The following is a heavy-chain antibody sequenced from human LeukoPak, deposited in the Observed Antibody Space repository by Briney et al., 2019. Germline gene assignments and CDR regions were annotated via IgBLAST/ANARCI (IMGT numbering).Heavy chain of an antibody. V-gene: IGHV1-46*01. Sequence: ASVKVSCKASGYILSSYYMHWIRQAPGQGLEWMGLINPSGSITTYAQKFQGRVTVTRDTSTSTVYMELRSLRSEDTAVYYCAREPTLAALTVDNWFAPWGQGTLVTVSS. CDR2: INPSGSIT. J-gene: IGHJ5*02. CDR3: AREPTLAALTVDNWFAP. D-gene: IGHD6-13*01. CDR1: GYILSSYY.